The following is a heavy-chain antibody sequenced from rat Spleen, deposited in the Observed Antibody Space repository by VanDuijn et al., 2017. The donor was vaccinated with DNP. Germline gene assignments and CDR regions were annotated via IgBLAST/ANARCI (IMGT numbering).Heavy chain of an antibody. J-gene: IGHJ2*01. CDR2: INKESGTI. CDR3: AKGPNYGGDSDYFDY. D-gene: IGHD1-11*01. V-gene: IGHV4-2*01. CDR1: GFNFNDNW. Sequence: EVKLVESGGGLVQPGKSLKLSCAASGFNFNDNWMGWVRQAPGKGLEWIGEINKESGTIIYSPSLKDKFTISRDNAQNTLYLQMSKLRSEDTAIYYCAKGPNYGGDSDYFDYWGQGVMVTVSS.